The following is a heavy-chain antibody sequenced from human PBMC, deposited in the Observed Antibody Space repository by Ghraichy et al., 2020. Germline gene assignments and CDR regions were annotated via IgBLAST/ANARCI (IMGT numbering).Heavy chain of an antibody. V-gene: IGHV1-2*02. CDR1: GYTFTDSY. Sequence: ASVKVSCKASGYTFTDSYFHWVRQAPGQGLEWMGWINPNSGGTNYAQKFRGRVTLTRDPSISTAYMELSSLRPDDTAVYYCARQLVGPTKTFDHWAWEAWSPSPQ. J-gene: IGHJ4*02. CDR3: ARQLVGPTKTFDH. D-gene: IGHD1-26*01. CDR2: INPNSGGT.